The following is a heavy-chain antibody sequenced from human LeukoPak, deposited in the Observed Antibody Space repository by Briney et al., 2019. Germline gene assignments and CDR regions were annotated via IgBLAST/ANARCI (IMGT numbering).Heavy chain of an antibody. CDR2: IYTSGST. Sequence: SQTLSLTCTVSGGSISSGSYYWSWIRQPAGKGLEWIGRIYTSGSTNYNPSLKSRVIISVDTSKNQFSLKLSSVTAADTAVYYRARETPRYGDADYWGQGTLVTVSS. D-gene: IGHD4-17*01. J-gene: IGHJ4*02. V-gene: IGHV4-61*02. CDR1: GGSISSGSYY. CDR3: ARETPRYGDADY.